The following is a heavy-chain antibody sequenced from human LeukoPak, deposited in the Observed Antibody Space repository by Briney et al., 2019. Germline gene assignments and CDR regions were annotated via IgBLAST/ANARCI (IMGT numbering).Heavy chain of an antibody. CDR2: IIPIFGTA. CDR1: GGTFSSYA. CDR3: ASDENCSSTSCYWNGAFDI. V-gene: IGHV1-69*13. Sequence: ASVKVSCKASGGTFSSYAISWVRQAPGQGLEWMGGIIPIFGTANYAQKFQGRVTITADESTSTAYMELSSLRSEDTAVYYCASDENCSSTSCYWNGAFDIWGQGTMVTVSS. J-gene: IGHJ3*02. D-gene: IGHD2-2*01.